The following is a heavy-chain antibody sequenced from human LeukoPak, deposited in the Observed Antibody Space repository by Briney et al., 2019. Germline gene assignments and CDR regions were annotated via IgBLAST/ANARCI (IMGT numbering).Heavy chain of an antibody. V-gene: IGHV4-4*02. CDR3: ARVFGLITMVRGVRYNWFDP. CDR1: GGSISSSNW. Sequence: SGTLSLTCAVSGGSISSSNWWSWVRQPPGKGLEWIGEIYHSGSTNYNPSLKSRVTISVDKSKNQFSLKLSSVTAADTAVYYCARVFGLITMVRGVRYNWFDPWGQGTLVTVSS. J-gene: IGHJ5*02. CDR2: IYHSGST. D-gene: IGHD3-10*01.